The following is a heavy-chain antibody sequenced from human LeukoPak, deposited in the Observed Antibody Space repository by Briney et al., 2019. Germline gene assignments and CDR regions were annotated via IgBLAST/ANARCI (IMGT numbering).Heavy chain of an antibody. CDR2: INSDGSSR. CDR3: ARGASLRIAAGGDY. CDR1: GFTFSNYW. Sequence: GGSLRLSCAASGFTFSNYWMHWVRQAPGKGLVWVSRINSDGSSRNYADSVKGRFTISRDNAKNPLYLQMNGLRAGHTAVSYCARGASLRIAAGGDYWGQGALVTVSS. D-gene: IGHD6-13*01. V-gene: IGHV3-74*01. J-gene: IGHJ4*02.